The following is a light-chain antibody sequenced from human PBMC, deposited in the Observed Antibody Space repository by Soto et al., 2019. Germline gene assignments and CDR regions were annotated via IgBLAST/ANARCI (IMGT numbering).Light chain of an antibody. CDR1: QSISNY. CDR2: AAS. Sequence: DTQMTQSPSSLSASVGDRVTITCRASQSISNYLSWYQQIPGKAPKLLIYAASTLRSGVSSRFSGSGSGTDFTLTISSLQPEDFATYYCQQSYSTPWTFGQGTKVEIK. J-gene: IGKJ1*01. CDR3: QQSYSTPWT. V-gene: IGKV1-39*01.